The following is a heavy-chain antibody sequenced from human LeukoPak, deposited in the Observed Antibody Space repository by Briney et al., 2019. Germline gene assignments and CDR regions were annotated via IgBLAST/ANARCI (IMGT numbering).Heavy chain of an antibody. CDR2: INHSGST. CDR1: GGSFSGYY. V-gene: IGHV4-34*01. J-gene: IGHJ3*02. CDR3: ARPLRDAFDI. Sequence: PSETLSLTCAVYGGSFSGYYWSWIRQPPGKGLEWIWEINHSGSTNYNPSLKSRVTISVDTSKNQFSLKLSSVTAADTAVYYCARPLRDAFDIWGQGTMVTVSS.